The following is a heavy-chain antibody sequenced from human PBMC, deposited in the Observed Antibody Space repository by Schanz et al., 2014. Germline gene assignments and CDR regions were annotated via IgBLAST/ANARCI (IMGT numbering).Heavy chain of an antibody. Sequence: VQLVESGGGVVQPGRSLRLSCAASGFSFSSYSMNWVRQAPGKGLEWLSYIDGKSTTVYYADSVKGRFTVSRDNARNSLYLHKNSLGGENKAVYYCARDGDRFYHNYYMDVRGRGTTVTVSS. CDR2: IDGKSTTV. CDR3: ARDGDRFYHNYYMDV. V-gene: IGHV3-48*01. D-gene: IGHD4-17*01. J-gene: IGHJ6*03. CDR1: GFSFSSYS.